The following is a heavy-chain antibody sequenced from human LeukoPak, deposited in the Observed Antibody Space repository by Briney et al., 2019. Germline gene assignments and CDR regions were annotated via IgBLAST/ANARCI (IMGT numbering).Heavy chain of an antibody. Sequence: GASVKVSCKASGYTFTSYGISWVRQAPGQGLEWMGWISAYNGNTNYAQKLQGRVTMTTDTSTSTAYMELRSLRSDDTAVYYCARPLTTVTTWGPVMRMNDAFDIWGQGTMVTVSS. D-gene: IGHD4-17*01. CDR3: ARPLTTVTTWGPVMRMNDAFDI. J-gene: IGHJ3*02. CDR2: ISAYNGNT. CDR1: GYTFTSYG. V-gene: IGHV1-18*01.